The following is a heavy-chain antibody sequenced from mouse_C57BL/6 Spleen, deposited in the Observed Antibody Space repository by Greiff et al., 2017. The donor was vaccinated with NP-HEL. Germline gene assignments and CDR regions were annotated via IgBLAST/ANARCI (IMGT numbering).Heavy chain of an antibody. CDR2: ISDGGSYT. V-gene: IGHV5-4*01. Sequence: EVQLVESGGGLVKPGGSLKLSCAASGFTFSSYAMSWVRQTPEKRLEWVATISDGGSYTYYPDNVKGRFTISRDNAKNNLYLQMSHMKSEDTAMYYCARDQGFYGNSNYYAMDDWGQGTSVTVSS. CDR3: ARDQGFYGNSNYYAMDD. D-gene: IGHD2-1*01. CDR1: GFTFSSYA. J-gene: IGHJ4*01.